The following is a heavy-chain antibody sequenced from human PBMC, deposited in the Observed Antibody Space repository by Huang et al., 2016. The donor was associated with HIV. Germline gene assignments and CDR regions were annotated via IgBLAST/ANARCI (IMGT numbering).Heavy chain of an antibody. D-gene: IGHD3-10*01. CDR1: GESLGTYY. V-gene: IGHV4-34*01. CDR3: ARRFRVAATRKWFDP. J-gene: IGHJ5*02. Sequence: QVQLQQWGAGLLKPSETLALTCAVYGESLGTYYWAWIRRPPGKGLQWIGEVKDGGYINYNPSLESRVTISVDTSRNQVSLTLTSMTAADTATYYCARRFRVAATRKWFDPWGQGTLVIVSS. CDR2: VKDGGYI.